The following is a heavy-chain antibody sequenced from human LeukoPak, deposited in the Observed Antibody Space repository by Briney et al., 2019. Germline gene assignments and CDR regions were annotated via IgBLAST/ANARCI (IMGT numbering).Heavy chain of an antibody. V-gene: IGHV1-46*01. Sequence: ASVKVSCKASGYTFTSCYMHWVRQAPGQWLELMGMINPSGGSTTYAQKFQVRVTMTRDTSTSAVYMELSSLRSEDTAVYYCARSARSGFYPKYWGQGTLVTVSS. CDR2: INPSGGST. J-gene: IGHJ4*02. CDR1: GYTFTSCY. CDR3: ARSARSGFYPKY. D-gene: IGHD3-3*01.